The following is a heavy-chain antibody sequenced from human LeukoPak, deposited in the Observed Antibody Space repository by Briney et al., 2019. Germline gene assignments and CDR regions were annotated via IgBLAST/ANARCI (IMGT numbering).Heavy chain of an antibody. D-gene: IGHD6-13*01. Sequence: SETLSLTCAVYGGSFSGYYWSWIRQPPGKGLEWIGEINHSGSTNYNPSLKSRVTISVDTSKNQFSLKLSSVTAADTAVYYCARHSHSSSWFFLWFDPWGQGTLVTVSS. CDR3: ARHSHSSSWFFLWFDP. V-gene: IGHV4-34*01. J-gene: IGHJ5*02. CDR2: INHSGST. CDR1: GGSFSGYY.